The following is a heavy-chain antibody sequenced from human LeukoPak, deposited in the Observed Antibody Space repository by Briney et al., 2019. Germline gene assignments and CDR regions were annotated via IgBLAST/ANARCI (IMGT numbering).Heavy chain of an antibody. J-gene: IGHJ4*02. Sequence: ASVKVSCKASGYTFTGYYMHWVQQAPGQGLEWMGWINPNSGGTDYALKFQGRVTMTRDTSISTAYMELSGLRSDDTAVYYCARDSHTSGWFLPDYWGQGTLVTVSS. D-gene: IGHD6-19*01. CDR3: ARDSHTSGWFLPDY. CDR1: GYTFTGYY. V-gene: IGHV1-2*02. CDR2: INPNSGGT.